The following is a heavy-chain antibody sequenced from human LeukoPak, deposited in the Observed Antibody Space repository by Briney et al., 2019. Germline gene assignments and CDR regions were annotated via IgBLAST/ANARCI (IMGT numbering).Heavy chain of an antibody. D-gene: IGHD4-23*01. CDR1: GGSFSGYY. CDR2: INHSGST. J-gene: IGHJ5*02. V-gene: IGHV4-34*01. Sequence: KPSETLSLTCAVYGGSFSGYYWSWIRQPPGKGLEWIGEINHSGSTNYNPSLKSRVTISVDTSKNQFSLKLSSVTAADTAVYYCARLMTTVVTIPDGGFDPWGQGTLVTVSS. CDR3: ARLMTTVVTIPDGGFDP.